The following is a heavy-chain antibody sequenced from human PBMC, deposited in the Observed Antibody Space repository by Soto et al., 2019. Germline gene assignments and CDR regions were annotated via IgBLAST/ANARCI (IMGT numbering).Heavy chain of an antibody. CDR3: TARAQNLPPPSNYDY. Sequence: EVQLVESGGGLGKPGGSLRLSCAASGFTFSNAWMNWVRQAPGKGLEWVGRIKSKTDGGTTDYAAPVKGRFTISRDDSKNTLYLQMNSLKTEDTAVYYCTARAQNLPPPSNYDYWGQGTLVTVSS. D-gene: IGHD4-4*01. J-gene: IGHJ4*02. CDR1: GFTFSNAW. CDR2: IKSKTDGGTT. V-gene: IGHV3-15*07.